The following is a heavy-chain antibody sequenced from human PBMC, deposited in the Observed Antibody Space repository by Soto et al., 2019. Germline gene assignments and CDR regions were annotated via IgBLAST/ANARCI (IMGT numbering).Heavy chain of an antibody. CDR2: ISAYNGNT. V-gene: IGHV1-18*01. CDR3: ASYGDYARLDY. J-gene: IGHJ4*02. D-gene: IGHD4-17*01. Sequence: VQLVQYGAEVKKPGASVNVSSKASGYTFTSYGINWVRQAAGQGLEWMGWISAYNGNTNYAQKLQGRVTMTTDTSTNTAYMELRCLRSDDTAVYYCASYGDYARLDYCGQGTLVTVSS. CDR1: GYTFTSYG.